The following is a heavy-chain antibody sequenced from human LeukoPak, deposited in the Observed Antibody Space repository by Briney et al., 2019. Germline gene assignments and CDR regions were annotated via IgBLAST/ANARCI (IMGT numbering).Heavy chain of an antibody. CDR1: GYTFTNFY. D-gene: IGHD2-21*02. CDR3: AIDYCGGDCYIYYYYGMDV. CDR2: INPSGGST. J-gene: IGHJ6*02. Sequence: ASVKVSCKASGYTFTNFYMHWVRQAPGQGLEWMGIINPSGGSTTHAQKFQGRVTMTRDTSTSTIYMELSSLRSEDTAVYYCAIDYCGGDCYIYYYYGMDVWGQGTTVTVSS. V-gene: IGHV1-46*01.